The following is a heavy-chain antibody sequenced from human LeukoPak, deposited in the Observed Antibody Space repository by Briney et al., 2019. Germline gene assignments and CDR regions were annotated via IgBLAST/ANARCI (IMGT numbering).Heavy chain of an antibody. V-gene: IGHV1-18*01. D-gene: IGHD6-13*01. CDR1: GYTFTSYG. CDR3: AREDRIIAAGIEIDY. Sequence: ASVKVSCKASGYTFTSYGISWVRQAPGQGLDWMGWISAYNGNTNYAQKLQGRVTMTTDTSTSTAYMELRSLRSDDTAVYYCAREDRIIAAGIEIDYWGQGTLVTVPS. CDR2: ISAYNGNT. J-gene: IGHJ4*02.